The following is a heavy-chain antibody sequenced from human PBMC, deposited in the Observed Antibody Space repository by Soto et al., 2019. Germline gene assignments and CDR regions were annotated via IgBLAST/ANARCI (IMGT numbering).Heavy chain of an antibody. J-gene: IGHJ3*02. V-gene: IGHV4-34*01. D-gene: IGHD3-16*02. CDR2: INHSGST. CDR1: GGSFSGYY. Sequence: QVQLQQWGAGLLKPSETLSLTCAVYGGSFSGYYWSWIRQPPGKGLEWIGEINHSGSTNYNPSLTSRVTISVDTSKNQFSLKLSSVTAADTAVYYCARATPLYDYIWGSYRHDAFDIWGQGTMVTVSS. CDR3: ARATPLYDYIWGSYRHDAFDI.